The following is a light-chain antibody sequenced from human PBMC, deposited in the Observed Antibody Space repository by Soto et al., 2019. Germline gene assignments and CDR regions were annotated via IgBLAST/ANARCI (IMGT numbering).Light chain of an antibody. Sequence: DIQMTQSPSSLSASVGDRVTITCRASQSISSYLNWYQQKPGKAPKLLIYAASSLQSGVPYRFSDSGSGTDFTLTISSLKHENFETYYCHQSYSTPGTFGQGTKVEIK. CDR3: HQSYSTPGT. J-gene: IGKJ1*01. CDR2: AAS. CDR1: QSISSY. V-gene: IGKV1-39*01.